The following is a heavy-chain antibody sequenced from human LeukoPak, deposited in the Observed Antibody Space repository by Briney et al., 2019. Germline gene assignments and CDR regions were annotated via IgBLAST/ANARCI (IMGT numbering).Heavy chain of an antibody. CDR2: ISGNGGTT. V-gene: IGHV3-23*01. J-gene: IGHJ4*02. CDR1: GFTFSSYA. D-gene: IGHD3-3*01. Sequence: PGGSLRLSCAASGFTFSSYAMSWVRQAPGKGLVWVSAISGNGGTTYYADSVKGRFTISRDNSKNTLYLQMNSLRAEDTAVYYCSFTANDFWSGYLDYWGQGTLVTVSS. CDR3: SFTANDFWSGYLDY.